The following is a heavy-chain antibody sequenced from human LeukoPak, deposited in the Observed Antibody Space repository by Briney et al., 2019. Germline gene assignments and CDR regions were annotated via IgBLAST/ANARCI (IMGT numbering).Heavy chain of an antibody. J-gene: IGHJ2*01. V-gene: IGHV3-23*01. CDR1: GFTFSSYA. CDR2: ISGSGGST. Sequence: GGSLRLSCEASGFTFSSYAMSWVRQAPGKGLEWVSGISGSGGSTYYADSVKGRFTISRDNSKNTEYLQMNSLRAEDTAVYYCAKDIVVVPAPVGYFDLWGRGTLVTVSS. D-gene: IGHD2-2*01. CDR3: AKDIVVVPAPVGYFDL.